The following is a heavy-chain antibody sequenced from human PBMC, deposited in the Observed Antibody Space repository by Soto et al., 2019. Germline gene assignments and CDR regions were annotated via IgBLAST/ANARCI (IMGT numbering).Heavy chain of an antibody. CDR2: ISYDGSNK. D-gene: IGHD6-6*01. Sequence: QVQLVESGGGVVQPGRSLRLSCAASGFTFSSYAMHWVRQAPGKGLEWVAVISYDGSNKYYADSVKGRFTISKDNSKNTVYLQMNSVSAEDTAVYYCARVKAGDPSSTNNYGIDVWGQGTTVTVSS. CDR3: ARVKAGDPSSTNNYGIDV. J-gene: IGHJ6*02. CDR1: GFTFSSYA. V-gene: IGHV3-30-3*01.